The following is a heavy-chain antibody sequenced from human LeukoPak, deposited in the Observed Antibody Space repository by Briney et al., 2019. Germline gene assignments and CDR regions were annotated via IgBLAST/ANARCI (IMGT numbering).Heavy chain of an antibody. V-gene: IGHV1-3*01. D-gene: IGHD3-10*01. J-gene: IGHJ4*02. Sequence: ASVKVSCKASGYTFTSYAMHWVRQAPGQRLEWMGWINAGNGNTKYSQKFQGRVTITRDTSASTAYMGLSSLRSEDTAVYYCARAVGLWFGELIDYWGQGTLVTVSS. CDR1: GYTFTSYA. CDR2: INAGNGNT. CDR3: ARAVGLWFGELIDY.